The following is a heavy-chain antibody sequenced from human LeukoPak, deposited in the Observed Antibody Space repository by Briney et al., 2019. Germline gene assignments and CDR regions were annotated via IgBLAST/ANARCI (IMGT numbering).Heavy chain of an antibody. D-gene: IGHD2-2*02. CDR2: INPNSGGT. CDR3: ARGCSSTSCYIR. V-gene: IGHV1-2*02. J-gene: IGHJ4*02. Sequence: ASVKVSCTASGYTFTGYYTHWVRQAPGQGLEWMGWINPNSGGTNYAQKFQGRVTMTRDTSISTAYMELSRLRSDDTAVYYCARGCSSTSCYIRWGQGTLVTVSS. CDR1: GYTFTGYY.